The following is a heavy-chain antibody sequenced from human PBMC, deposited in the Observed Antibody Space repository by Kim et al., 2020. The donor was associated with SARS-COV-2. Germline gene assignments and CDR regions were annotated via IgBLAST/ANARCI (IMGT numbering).Heavy chain of an antibody. V-gene: IGHV4-34*01. D-gene: IGHD3-10*01. CDR3: ARAADMWFGESTNWFDP. Sequence: SETLSLTCAVYGGSFSGYYWSWIRQPPGKGLEWIGEINHSGSTNYNPSLKSRVTISVDTSKNQFSLKLSSVTAADTAVYYCARAADMWFGESTNWFDPWG. CDR2: INHSGST. CDR1: GGSFSGYY. J-gene: IGHJ5*02.